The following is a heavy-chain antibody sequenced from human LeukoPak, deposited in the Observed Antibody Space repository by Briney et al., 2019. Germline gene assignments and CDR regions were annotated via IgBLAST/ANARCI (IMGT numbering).Heavy chain of an antibody. CDR1: GYTFTSFD. Sequence: ASVKVSCKASGYTFTSFDVIWVRRAAGQGLEWMGWVNSNSGDTRYAQNFQGRVTMTRDTSITTAYMELSSLTSEDTAVYYCARGRNYYDGSGRGDYWGQGALVTVSS. J-gene: IGHJ4*02. CDR2: VNSNSGDT. D-gene: IGHD3-22*01. V-gene: IGHV1-8*01. CDR3: ARGRNYYDGSGRGDY.